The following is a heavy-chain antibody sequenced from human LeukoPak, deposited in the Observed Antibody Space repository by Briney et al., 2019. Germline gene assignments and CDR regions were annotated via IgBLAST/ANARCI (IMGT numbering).Heavy chain of an antibody. J-gene: IGHJ6*02. Sequence: GGSLRLSCAASGFTFSSYGMHWVRQAPGKGLEWVSYISSSGSTIYYADSVKGRFTISRDNAKNSLYLQMNSLRAEDTAVYYCARDRLYYYGMDVWGQGTTVTVSS. CDR1: GFTFSSYG. V-gene: IGHV3-48*04. D-gene: IGHD6-25*01. CDR2: ISSSGSTI. CDR3: ARDRLYYYGMDV.